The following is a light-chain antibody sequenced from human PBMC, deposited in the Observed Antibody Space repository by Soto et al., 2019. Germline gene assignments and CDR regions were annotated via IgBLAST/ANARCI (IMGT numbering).Light chain of an antibody. V-gene: IGKV1-27*01. CDR3: QKYNIAPFT. CDR1: AAISNY. CDR2: GAS. Sequence: IQMTQSPSSLSASVGDRVTITCRASAAISNYLAWYQQKPGEVPRLLIYGASTLQSGVPSRFSGSRSGTLFTLTISSLQPEDVATYYCQKYNIAPFTFGPGSRVEIK. J-gene: IGKJ3*01.